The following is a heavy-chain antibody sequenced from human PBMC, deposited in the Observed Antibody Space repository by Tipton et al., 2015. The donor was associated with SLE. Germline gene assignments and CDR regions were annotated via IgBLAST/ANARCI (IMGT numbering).Heavy chain of an antibody. CDR1: GYSFTNYW. D-gene: IGHD6-19*01. V-gene: IGHV5-51*03. Sequence: QLVQSGAEVKKPGESVKISCKVSGYSFTNYWIGWVRQMPGKGLEWIGIIYPGDSETRYSPSLEGLVTISAEESITTAYLQWTSLKASDTAMYYCARVIAVAADAFDIWGQGTMVTVSS. CDR3: ARVIAVAADAFDI. CDR2: IYPGDSET. J-gene: IGHJ3*02.